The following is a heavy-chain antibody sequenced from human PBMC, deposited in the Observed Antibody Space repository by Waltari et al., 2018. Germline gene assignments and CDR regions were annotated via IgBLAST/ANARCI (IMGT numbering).Heavy chain of an antibody. CDR3: AREYGPEGPSDP. CDR2: INPNSGGT. V-gene: IGHV1-2*02. J-gene: IGHJ5*02. Sequence: QVQLVQSGAEVKKPGASVKVSCKASGYTFTGYYMHWVRQAPGQGLEWMGWINPNSGGTNYAKKFQGRVTMTRETSISTAYMELSRLRSDDTAVYYCAREYGPEGPSDPWGQGTLVTVSS. CDR1: GYTFTGYY. D-gene: IGHD4-17*01.